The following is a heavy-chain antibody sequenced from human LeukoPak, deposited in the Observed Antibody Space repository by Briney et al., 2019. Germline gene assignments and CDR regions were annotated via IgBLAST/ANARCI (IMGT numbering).Heavy chain of an antibody. CDR1: GFTFSSYA. J-gene: IGHJ4*02. CDR3: ASSRVPRPTVTPDWYFDY. CDR2: ISGSGGST. Sequence: GGSLRLSCAASGFTFSSYAMSWVRQAPGKGLEWVSAISGSGGSTYYADSVKGRFTISRDNSKNTLYLQMNSLRAEYTAVYYCASSRVPRPTVTPDWYFDYWGQGTLVTVSS. D-gene: IGHD4-17*01. V-gene: IGHV3-23*01.